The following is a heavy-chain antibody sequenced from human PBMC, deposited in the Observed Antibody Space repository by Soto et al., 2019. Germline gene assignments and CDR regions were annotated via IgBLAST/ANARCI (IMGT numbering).Heavy chain of an antibody. CDR3: ARDIVVVPASITEPWFDP. CDR1: GYTFTSYD. D-gene: IGHD2-2*01. V-gene: IGHV1-8*01. Sequence: ASVKVSCKASGYTFTSYDINWVRQATGQGLEWMGWMNPNSGNTGYAQKFQGRVTMTRNTSISTAYMELSSLRSEDTAVYYCARDIVVVPASITEPWFDPWGQGTLVTVSS. J-gene: IGHJ5*02. CDR2: MNPNSGNT.